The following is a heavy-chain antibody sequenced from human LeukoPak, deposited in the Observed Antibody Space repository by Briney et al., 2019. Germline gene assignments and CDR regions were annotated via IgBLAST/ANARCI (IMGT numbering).Heavy chain of an antibody. D-gene: IGHD1-26*01. V-gene: IGHV3-48*01. J-gene: IGHJ4*02. CDR1: GFTFSSYS. CDR3: ARDLRGGSYLPFDY. Sequence: PGGSLRLSCAASGFTFSSYSMNWVRQAPGKGLEWVSYISSSSSTIYYADSVKGRFTISRDNAKNSLYLQMNSLRAEDTAVYYCARDLRGGSYLPFDYWGQGTLVTVSS. CDR2: ISSSSSTI.